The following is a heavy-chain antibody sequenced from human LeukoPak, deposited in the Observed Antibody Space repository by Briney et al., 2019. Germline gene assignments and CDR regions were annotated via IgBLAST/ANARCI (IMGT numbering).Heavy chain of an antibody. CDR3: ARLVGYGDYSLDY. V-gene: IGHV5-10-1*01. CDR1: GYRFTSYW. Sequence: GESLKISCQGSGYRFTSYWISWVRQLPGKGLEWMGRIDPSDSYTNYSPSFQGHVTISADKSISTAYLQWSSLEASDTAMYYCARLVGYGDYSLDYWGQGTLVTVSS. D-gene: IGHD4-17*01. CDR2: IDPSDSYT. J-gene: IGHJ4*02.